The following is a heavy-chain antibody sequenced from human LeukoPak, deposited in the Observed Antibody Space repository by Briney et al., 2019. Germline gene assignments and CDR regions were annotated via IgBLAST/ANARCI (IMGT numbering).Heavy chain of an antibody. D-gene: IGHD5-18*01. Sequence: SAKVSCKASGGTFSGYAISWVRQAPGQGLEWMGRIIPIFGTANYAQKFQGRVTITTDESTSTAYMELSSLRSEDTAVYYCARGPSGYSYGYTDYWGQGTLVTVSS. J-gene: IGHJ4*02. CDR2: IIPIFGTA. CDR1: GGTFSGYA. V-gene: IGHV1-69*05. CDR3: ARGPSGYSYGYTDY.